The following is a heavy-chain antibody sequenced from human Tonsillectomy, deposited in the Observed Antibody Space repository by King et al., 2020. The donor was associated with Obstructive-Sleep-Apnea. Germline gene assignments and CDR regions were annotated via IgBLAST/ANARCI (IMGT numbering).Heavy chain of an antibody. V-gene: IGHV3-15*01. CDR2: SKSKTNGGTT. Sequence: DVQLVESGGGLVKPGGSLRLSCAASGFPFSNAWMSWVCQAPGKGLEWVGRSKSKTNGGTTDYAAPVKGRFTISRDDSKSTLYLQMNSLKIEDTAIYYCSTEDDWGQGALVTVSS. CDR1: GFPFSNAW. J-gene: IGHJ4*02. CDR3: STEDD.